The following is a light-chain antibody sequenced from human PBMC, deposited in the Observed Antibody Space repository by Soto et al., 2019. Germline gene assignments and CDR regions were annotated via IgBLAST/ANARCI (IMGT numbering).Light chain of an antibody. Sequence: EIVMTQSPATLSVSPGEGATLSCKASQNVYNNLAWYQQRPGQPPRLLIYDASTRSTGISARFSGSGYGTEFTLTISSLQSEDCAVYFCQQCRNWPLTFGGGTKVEIK. J-gene: IGKJ4*01. CDR1: QNVYNN. CDR2: DAS. CDR3: QQCRNWPLT. V-gene: IGKV3-15*01.